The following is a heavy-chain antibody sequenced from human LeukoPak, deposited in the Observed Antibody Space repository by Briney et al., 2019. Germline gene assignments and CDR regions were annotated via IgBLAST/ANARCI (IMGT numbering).Heavy chain of an antibody. CDR2: IIPIFGTA. CDR1: GGTFSSYA. CDR3: ARTHDYGDYYFDY. J-gene: IGHJ4*02. V-gene: IGHV1-69*13. Sequence: SVKVSCKASGGTFSSYAINWVRQAPGQGPEWMGGIIPIFGTANYAQKFQGRVTITADESTSTAYMELSSLRSEDTAIYYCARTHDYGDYYFDYWGQGTLVTVSS. D-gene: IGHD4-17*01.